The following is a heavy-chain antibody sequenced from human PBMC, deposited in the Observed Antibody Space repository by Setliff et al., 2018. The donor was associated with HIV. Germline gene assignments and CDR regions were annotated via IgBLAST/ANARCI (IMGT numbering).Heavy chain of an antibody. V-gene: IGHV4-4*07. CDR3: ARDRIEVIAETPHDVFDI. D-gene: IGHD6-13*01. CDR1: GDSVSGHY. J-gene: IGHJ3*02. CDR2: VHSSATS. Sequence: SETLSLTCAVSGDSVSGHYWSWIRQSAGRGLEWIGRVHSSATSNYNPSLKGRVAMSVDTAKNQFSLKLTSVSAADTAVYFCARDRIEVIAETPHDVFDIWGRGTMVTVSS.